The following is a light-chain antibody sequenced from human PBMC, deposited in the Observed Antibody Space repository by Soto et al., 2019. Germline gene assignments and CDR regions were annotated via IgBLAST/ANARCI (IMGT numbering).Light chain of an antibody. Sequence: IQMTQSPSSLSASVGDRVTITCQASQDISNYLNWYQQKPGKAPKLVISDASNLETGAPSRFSGSGSGTDFTFTISSLQPEDIGTYFCQQYDNLPLSFGPGTTVEI. CDR3: QQYDNLPLS. V-gene: IGKV1-33*01. J-gene: IGKJ3*01. CDR2: DAS. CDR1: QDISNY.